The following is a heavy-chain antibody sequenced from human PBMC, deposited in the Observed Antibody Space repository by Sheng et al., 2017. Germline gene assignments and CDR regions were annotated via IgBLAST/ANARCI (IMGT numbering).Heavy chain of an antibody. D-gene: IGHD3-10*01. Sequence: QVQLVQSGAEVKKPGTSVKVSCKVSGHTLSEVSIHWVRQAPGQGLEWIGWFCTLSMANSSSLRTFRARVTMTEDTTTETAYMEVSSLTSEDTAVYYCATSSAGIRVRGVLNDHWGRG. CDR1: GHTLSEVS. V-gene: IGHV1-24*01. J-gene: IGHJ4*03. CDR3: ATSSAGIRVRGVLNDH. CDR2: CTLSMAN.